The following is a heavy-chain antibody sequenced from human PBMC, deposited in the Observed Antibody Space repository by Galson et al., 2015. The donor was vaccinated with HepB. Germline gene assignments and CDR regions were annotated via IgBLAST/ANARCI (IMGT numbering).Heavy chain of an antibody. Sequence: SLRLSCAASGFTFSDHYMEWVRQAPGKGLEWVGSVRTQAYTYLTEYAASVKGRFTISRDDSKNSLYLQMDSLKTDDTAVYYCARGLYDSSGNYLFLDDWGQGTLVTVSS. D-gene: IGHD3-22*01. CDR3: ARGLYDSSGNYLFLDD. V-gene: IGHV3-72*01. J-gene: IGHJ4*02. CDR1: GFTFSDHY. CDR2: VRTQAYTYLT.